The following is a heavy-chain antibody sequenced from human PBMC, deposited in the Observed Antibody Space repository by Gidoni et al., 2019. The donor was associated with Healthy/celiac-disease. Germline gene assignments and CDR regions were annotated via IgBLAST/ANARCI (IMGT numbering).Heavy chain of an antibody. CDR1: VGTVSSRGSY. V-gene: IGHV4-39*01. J-gene: IGHJ4*02. D-gene: IGHD3-10*01. CDR3: ARQSDCYGSGSYYNPDFDY. CDR2: IYYSGST. Sequence: QLQLQESGPGLVKPSETLCVSCTVYVGTVSSRGSYWGWVRQAPGKGLEWIGSIYYSGSTYDNPSLKIRVTISEDTSKNQFSRKLSSVTAGDTAVYYCARQSDCYGSGSYYNPDFDYWGQGTLVTVSS.